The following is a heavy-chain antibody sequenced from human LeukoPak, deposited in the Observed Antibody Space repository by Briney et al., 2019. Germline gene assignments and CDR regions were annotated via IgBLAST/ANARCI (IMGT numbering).Heavy chain of an antibody. D-gene: IGHD6-6*01. V-gene: IGHV3-11*01. CDR2: ISSSGSTI. Sequence: PGGSLRLSCAASGFTFSDYYMSWIRQAPGKGLEWVSYISSSGSTIYYADSVKGRFTISRDNAKNSLYLQMNSLRAEDTAVYYCARDGLDVVAARPVPPYYYYYYMDVWGKGTTVTVSS. CDR1: GFTFSDYY. CDR3: ARDGLDVVAARPVPPYYYYYYMDV. J-gene: IGHJ6*03.